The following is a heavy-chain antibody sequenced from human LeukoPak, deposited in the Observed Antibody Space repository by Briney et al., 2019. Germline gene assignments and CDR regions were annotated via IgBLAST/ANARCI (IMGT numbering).Heavy chain of an antibody. CDR3: AKPPYEVIAAAGLNYLDY. D-gene: IGHD6-13*01. CDR2: ISDYNGNT. Sequence: ASVTVSCKASGYTFTSYGFSWVRQAPGQGLDWMGWISDYNGNTNYAKKLQGGVTMTTDTSTSTAYMELRSLRSDDTAVYYCAKPPYEVIAAAGLNYLDYWGQGTLVTVSS. CDR1: GYTFTSYG. J-gene: IGHJ4*02. V-gene: IGHV1-18*01.